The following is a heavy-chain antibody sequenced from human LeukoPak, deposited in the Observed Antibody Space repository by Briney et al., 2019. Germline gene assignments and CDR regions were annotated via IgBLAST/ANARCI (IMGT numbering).Heavy chain of an antibody. V-gene: IGHV3-48*01. CDR3: ARDFRQLWLRTFDY. Sequence: PGGSLRLSCAASGFTLITYWMNWVRQAPGKGLEWVSYISGSSSPIYYADSVKGRFTISRDNAKNSLYLQMNSLRAEDTAVYYCARDFRQLWLRTFDYWGQGSLVTVSS. D-gene: IGHD5-18*01. CDR2: ISGSSSPI. CDR1: GFTLITYW. J-gene: IGHJ4*02.